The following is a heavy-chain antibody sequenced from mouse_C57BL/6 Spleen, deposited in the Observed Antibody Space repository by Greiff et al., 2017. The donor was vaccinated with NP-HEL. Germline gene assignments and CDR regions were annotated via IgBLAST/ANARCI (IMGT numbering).Heavy chain of an antibody. Sequence: VQLKESGPGMVKPSQSLSLTCTVTGYSITSGYDWHWIRHFPGNKLEWMGYISYSGSTNYNPSLKSRISITHDTSKNHFFLKLNSVTTEDTATYYCARDGHYGSTPFAYWGQGTLVTVSA. CDR1: GYSITSGYD. D-gene: IGHD1-1*01. V-gene: IGHV3-1*01. J-gene: IGHJ3*01. CDR3: ARDGHYGSTPFAY. CDR2: ISYSGST.